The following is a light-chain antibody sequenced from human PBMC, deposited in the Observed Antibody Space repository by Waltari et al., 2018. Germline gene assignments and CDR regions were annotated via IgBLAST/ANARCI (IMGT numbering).Light chain of an antibody. CDR3: QQTSSRRT. CDR2: AAS. J-gene: IGKJ1*01. V-gene: IGKV1-39*01. CDR1: QSITTY. Sequence: DIQMTQSPSSLSASVGDRVTITYRASQSITTYLNWYQQKPGKAPKLLIYAASSLQSGVPSRFSGSGSGTDFTLTINSLQPEDFATYYCQQTSSRRTFGQGTKVEIK.